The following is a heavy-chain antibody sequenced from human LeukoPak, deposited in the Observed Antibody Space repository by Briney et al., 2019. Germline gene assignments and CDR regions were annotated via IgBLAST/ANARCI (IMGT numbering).Heavy chain of an antibody. CDR3: ARDSVWELPSHFDY. J-gene: IGHJ4*02. CDR1: GGSISSSSYY. Sequence: PSETLSLTCTVSGGSISSSSYYWGWIRQPPGKGLEWIGSIYYSGSTYYNPSLKSRVTISVDTSKNQFSLKLSSVTAADTAVYYCARDSVWELPSHFDYWGQGTLVTVSS. V-gene: IGHV4-39*07. D-gene: IGHD1-26*01. CDR2: IYYSGST.